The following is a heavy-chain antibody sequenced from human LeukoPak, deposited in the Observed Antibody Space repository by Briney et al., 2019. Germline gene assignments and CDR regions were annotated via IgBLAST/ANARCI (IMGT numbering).Heavy chain of an antibody. J-gene: IGHJ4*02. V-gene: IGHV1-18*01. D-gene: IGHD3-10*01. CDR2: ISAYNGNT. CDR3: ARVDPYYYGSSSLFDY. CDR1: GYTFTSYG. Sequence: GASVKVSCKASGYTFTSYGISWVRQAPGQGLEWMGWISAYNGNTNYAQKLQGRVTMTTDTSTSTAYMELRSLRSDDTAVYYCARVDPYYYGSSSLFDYWGQGTLVTVSS.